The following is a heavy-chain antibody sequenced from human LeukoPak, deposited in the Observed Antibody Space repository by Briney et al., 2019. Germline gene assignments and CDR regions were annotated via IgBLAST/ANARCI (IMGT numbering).Heavy chain of an antibody. CDR1: GGTFSSYA. D-gene: IGHD2-2*01. CDR3: ARGLVCSSTSCYDGSDYYFDY. CDR2: IIPIFGTA. J-gene: IGHJ4*02. Sequence: ASVKVSCKASGGTFSSYAISWVRQAPGQGLEWMGGIIPIFGTANYAQKFQGRVTITTDESTSTAYMELSSLRSEDTAVYYCARGLVCSSTSCYDGSDYYFDYWGQGTLVTVSS. V-gene: IGHV1-69*05.